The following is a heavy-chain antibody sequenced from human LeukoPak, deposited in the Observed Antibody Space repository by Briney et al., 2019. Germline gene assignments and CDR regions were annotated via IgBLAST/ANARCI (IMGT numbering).Heavy chain of an antibody. CDR2: ISGSGRST. J-gene: IGHJ4*02. D-gene: IGHD6-13*01. CDR1: GFTFSSYA. Sequence: QPGGSLRLSCAAFGFTFSSYAMSWVRQAPGKGLEWVSAISGSGRSTDYADSVKGRFTISRDNSKNTLYLQMNSLRAEDTAVYYRARSRYGTTWSSSWEFDYWGQGTLVTVSS. V-gene: IGHV3-23*01. CDR3: ARSRYGTTWSSSWEFDY.